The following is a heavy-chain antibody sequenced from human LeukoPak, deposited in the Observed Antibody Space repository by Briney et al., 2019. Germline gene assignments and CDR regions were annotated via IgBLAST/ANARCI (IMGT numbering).Heavy chain of an antibody. Sequence: GASVKVSCKASGYTFTSYYMHWVRQAPGQGLEWMRIINPSGGSTSYAQKFQGRVTMTRDTSTSTVYMELSSLRSEDTAVYYCARGVGVTYYYDSSGYFDYWGQGTLVTVSS. V-gene: IGHV1-46*01. J-gene: IGHJ4*02. CDR3: ARGVGVTYYYDSSGYFDY. CDR1: GYTFTSYY. D-gene: IGHD3-22*01. CDR2: INPSGGST.